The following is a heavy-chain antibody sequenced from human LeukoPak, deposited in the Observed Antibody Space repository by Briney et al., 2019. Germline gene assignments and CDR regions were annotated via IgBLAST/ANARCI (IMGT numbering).Heavy chain of an antibody. V-gene: IGHV1-2*02. D-gene: IGHD3-22*01. J-gene: IGHJ5*02. CDR3: ARDLFYYDSSGYDWFDP. Sequence: GASVKVSCKASGYTFTGYYMHWVRQATGQGLEWMGWINPNSGGTNYAQKFQGRVTMTRDTSISTAYMELSRLRSDDTAVYYCARDLFYYDSSGYDWFDPWGQGTLVTVSS. CDR1: GYTFTGYY. CDR2: INPNSGGT.